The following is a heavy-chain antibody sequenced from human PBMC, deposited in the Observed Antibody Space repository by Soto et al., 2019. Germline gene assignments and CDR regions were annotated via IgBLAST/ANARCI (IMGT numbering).Heavy chain of an antibody. J-gene: IGHJ6*02. V-gene: IGHV1-18*01. CDR1: GYTFTSYG. Sequence: QVQLVQSGAEVKKPGASVKVSCKASGYTFTSYGISWVRQAPGQGLEWMGWISAYNGNTNYAQKLQGRVTMXXDXSXXTDDMELRSLRSDDPAVYYCARDRRSSWSPYGMDVWGQGTTVTVSS. D-gene: IGHD6-13*01. CDR3: ARDRRSSWSPYGMDV. CDR2: ISAYNGNT.